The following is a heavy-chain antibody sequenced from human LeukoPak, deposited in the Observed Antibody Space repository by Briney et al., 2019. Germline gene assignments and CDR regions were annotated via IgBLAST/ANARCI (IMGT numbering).Heavy chain of an antibody. CDR1: GFTFSSYA. J-gene: IGHJ4*02. CDR2: ISYDGSNK. D-gene: IGHD1-1*01. Sequence: GGSLRLSCAASGFTFSSYAMHWVRQAPGKGLEWVAVISYDGSNKYYADSVKGRFTISRDNSKNTLYLQMNSLRAEDTAVYYCAKAPNWAPDYWGQGTLVTVSS. V-gene: IGHV3-30-3*01. CDR3: AKAPNWAPDY.